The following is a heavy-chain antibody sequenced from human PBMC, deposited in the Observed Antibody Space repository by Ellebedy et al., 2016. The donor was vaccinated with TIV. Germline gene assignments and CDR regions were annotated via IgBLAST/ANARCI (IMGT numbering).Heavy chain of an antibody. CDR1: GFTFSNYW. CDR2: INNDGSST. D-gene: IGHD2-8*01. CDR3: ARGSDGQDY. V-gene: IGHV3-74*01. Sequence: PGGSLRLSCAASGFTFSNYWMHWVRQAPGKGLVWVSNINNDGSSTIYADSVKGRFTISRDNAKNTLYLQMNSLTVEGTAVYYCARGSDGQDYWGQGTLVTVSS. J-gene: IGHJ4*02.